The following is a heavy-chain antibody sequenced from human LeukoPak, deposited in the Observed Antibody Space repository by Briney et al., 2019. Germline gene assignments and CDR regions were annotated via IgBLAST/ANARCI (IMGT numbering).Heavy chain of an antibody. V-gene: IGHV4-39*07. D-gene: IGHD5-18*01. CDR1: GGSISSSSYY. CDR2: IYYSGST. J-gene: IGHJ4*02. Sequence: SETLSLTCTVSGGSISSSSYYWGWIRQPPGKGLEWIGSIYYSGSTYYNPSLKSRVTISVDTSKNQFSLKLSSVTAADTAVYYCASFGYSYGSDYWGQGTLVTVSS. CDR3: ASFGYSYGSDY.